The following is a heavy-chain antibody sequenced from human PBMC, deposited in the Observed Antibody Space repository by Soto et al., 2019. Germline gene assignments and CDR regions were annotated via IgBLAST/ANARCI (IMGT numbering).Heavy chain of an antibody. CDR3: VRGDGDYHDGNGYLGRH. CDR1: GFTFSTYA. J-gene: IGHJ4*02. D-gene: IGHD3-22*01. Sequence: GVSLRLACASSGFTFSTYAMTWVRQAPGKGLEWVSAINSAGTTYYADSVKGRFTISRDNAENTLYLQMNSLRAEDTAVYYCVRGDGDYHDGNGYLGRHWGQGT. CDR2: INSAGTT. V-gene: IGHV3-23*01.